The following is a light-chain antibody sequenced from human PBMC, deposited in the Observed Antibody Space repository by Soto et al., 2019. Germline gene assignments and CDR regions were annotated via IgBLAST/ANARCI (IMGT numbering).Light chain of an antibody. CDR1: SSDVGTYNY. CDR3: CSYAGSSNV. J-gene: IGLJ1*01. V-gene: IGLV2-11*01. CDR2: DVS. Sequence: QSVLTQPRSVSGSPGQSVTLSCTGASSDVGTYNYVSWYQQHPGKAPKLMIYDVSKRPSGVPDRFSGSKSGNTASLTISGLQAEDEADYYCCSYAGSSNVFGTGTKVTVL.